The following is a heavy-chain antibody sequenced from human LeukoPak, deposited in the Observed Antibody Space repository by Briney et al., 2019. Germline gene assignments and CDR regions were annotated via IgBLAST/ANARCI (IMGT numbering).Heavy chain of an antibody. CDR2: IYSGGST. J-gene: IGHJ2*01. D-gene: IGHD6-13*01. CDR1: GFTVSSNY. V-gene: IGHV3-66*02. CDR3: VRIPDQQLVLDWYFDL. Sequence: GGSLRLSCAASGFTVSSNYMSWVRQAPGKGLEWDSVIYSGGSTYYADPVKGRFTISRDNSKNTLYLQMNSLRAEDTAVYYCVRIPDQQLVLDWYFDLWGRGTLVTVSS.